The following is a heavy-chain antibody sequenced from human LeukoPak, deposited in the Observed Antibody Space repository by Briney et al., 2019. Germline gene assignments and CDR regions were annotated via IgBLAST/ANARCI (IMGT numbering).Heavy chain of an antibody. V-gene: IGHV3-23*01. J-gene: IGHJ3*01. CDR3: ARDQNGDHVGAFEF. Sequence: PGGSLRLSCAASGFTFSNFALIWVRQAPVKGLEWVSSISAGGGTQYADAVRGRFTISRDNSKNTLYLHMNSLRAEDTAVYFCARDQNGDHVGAFEFWGHGTMVTVSS. D-gene: IGHD4-17*01. CDR1: GFTFSNFA. CDR2: ISAGGGT.